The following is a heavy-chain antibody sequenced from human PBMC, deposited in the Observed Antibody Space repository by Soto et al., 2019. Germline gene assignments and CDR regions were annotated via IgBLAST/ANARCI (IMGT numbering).Heavy chain of an antibody. Sequence: GGSLRLSCAASGFTFDDYAMHWVRQAPGKGLEWVSGISWNSGSIGYADSVKGRFTISRDNAKNSLYLQMNSLRAEDTALYYCAKDMRYYYGSGSSNYYYYYGMDVWGQGTTVTVSS. J-gene: IGHJ6*02. CDR3: AKDMRYYYGSGSSNYYYYYGMDV. CDR2: ISWNSGSI. V-gene: IGHV3-9*01. CDR1: GFTFDDYA. D-gene: IGHD3-10*01.